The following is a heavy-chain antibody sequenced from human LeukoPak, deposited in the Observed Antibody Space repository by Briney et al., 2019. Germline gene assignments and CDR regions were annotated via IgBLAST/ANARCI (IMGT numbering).Heavy chain of an antibody. CDR1: GFTFSSYT. V-gene: IGHV3-30-3*01. D-gene: IGHD6-19*01. Sequence: GGSLRLSCAASGFTFSSYTMHWVRQAPGKGLEWVAVISYDGSNKYYADSVKGRFTISRDNSKNTLYLQMNSLRAEDTAVYYCASPPAYSSGWYYFDYWGQGTLVTASS. CDR3: ASPPAYSSGWYYFDY. CDR2: ISYDGSNK. J-gene: IGHJ4*02.